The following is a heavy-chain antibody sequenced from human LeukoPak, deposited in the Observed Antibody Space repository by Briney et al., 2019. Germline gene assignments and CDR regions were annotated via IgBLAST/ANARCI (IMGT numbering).Heavy chain of an antibody. CDR2: IYHSGST. CDR3: TRAPPYGSGWSKGVLDY. Sequence: PSGTLSLTCAASGDSISSNNWWSWVRQPPGKGLEWIGEIYHSGSTNYNPSLKSRVTISVDKSKNQFSLKVNSVTAADTAVYYCTRAPPYGSGWSKGVLDYWGQGTLVTVSS. CDR1: GDSISSNNW. J-gene: IGHJ4*02. V-gene: IGHV4-4*02. D-gene: IGHD6-19*01.